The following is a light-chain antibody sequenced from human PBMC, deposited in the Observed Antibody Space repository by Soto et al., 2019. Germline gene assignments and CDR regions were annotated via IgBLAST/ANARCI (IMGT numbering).Light chain of an antibody. CDR3: SSYTSSTTWV. V-gene: IGLV2-14*01. J-gene: IGLJ3*02. CDR2: EVS. Sequence: QSALTQPPSASGSPGQSVTISCTGTSSDVGFYNYVSWYQQHPGKAPKLMIYEVSYRPSGVSDRFSGSRSGNTASLTISGLQAEDESDYYCSSYTSSTTWVFGGGTQLTVL. CDR1: SSDVGFYNY.